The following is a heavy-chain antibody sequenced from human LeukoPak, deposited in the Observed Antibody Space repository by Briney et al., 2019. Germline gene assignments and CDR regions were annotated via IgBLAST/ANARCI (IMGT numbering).Heavy chain of an antibody. V-gene: IGHV3-23*01. CDR1: GFTFSSYA. CDR3: AKIRPMIVVVSAFDY. D-gene: IGHD3-22*01. J-gene: IGHJ4*02. CDR2: ISGSGGST. Sequence: GGSLRLSCAASGFTFSSYAMSWVRQAPGKGLEWVSAISGSGGSTYYADSVKGRFTISRDNSKSTLYLQMNSLRAEDTAVYYCAKIRPMIVVVSAFDYWGQGTLVTVSS.